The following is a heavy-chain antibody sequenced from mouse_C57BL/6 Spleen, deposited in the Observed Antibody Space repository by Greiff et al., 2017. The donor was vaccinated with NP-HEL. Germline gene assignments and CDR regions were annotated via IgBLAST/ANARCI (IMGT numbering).Heavy chain of an antibody. V-gene: IGHV5-4*01. Sequence: EVQLQESGGGLVKPGGSLKLSCAASGFTFSSYAMSWVRQTPEKRLEWVATISDGGSYTYYPDNVKGRFTISRDNAKNNLYLQMSHLKSEDTAMYYCARDWEVAMDYWGQGTSVTVSS. J-gene: IGHJ4*01. CDR2: ISDGGSYT. CDR1: GFTFSSYA. D-gene: IGHD4-1*01. CDR3: ARDWEVAMDY.